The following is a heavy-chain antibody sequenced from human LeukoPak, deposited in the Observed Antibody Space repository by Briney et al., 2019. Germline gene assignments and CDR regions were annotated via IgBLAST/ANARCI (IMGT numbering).Heavy chain of an antibody. D-gene: IGHD1-26*01. J-gene: IGHJ4*02. CDR2: MNPNSGNT. CDR3: ARSSVGARRRIDY. Sequence: ASVKVSCKASGYIFTNYGISWVRQAPGQGLEWMGWMNPNSGNTGYAQKFQGRVTMTRSTSINTAYMELNSLTSEDTAVYYCARSSVGARRRIDYWGQGSLVTVSS. V-gene: IGHV1-8*01. CDR1: GYIFTNYG.